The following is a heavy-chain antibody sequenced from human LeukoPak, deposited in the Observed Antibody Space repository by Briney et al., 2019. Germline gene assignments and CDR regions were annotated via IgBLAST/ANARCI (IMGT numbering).Heavy chain of an antibody. D-gene: IGHD5-12*01. J-gene: IGHJ4*02. CDR3: ARIHVDIVATIDY. CDR1: GFSLSTSGMC. Sequence: ESGPTLVKPTQTLTLTCTFSGFSLSTSGMCVSWIRQPPGKALEWLARIDWDDDKYYRTSLKTRLTISKDTSKNQVVITMTNMDPVDTATYYYARIHVDIVATIDYWGQGTLVTVSS. CDR2: IDWDDDK. V-gene: IGHV2-70*11.